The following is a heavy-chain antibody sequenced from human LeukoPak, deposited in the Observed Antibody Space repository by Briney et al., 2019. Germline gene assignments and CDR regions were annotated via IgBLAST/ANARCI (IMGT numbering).Heavy chain of an antibody. D-gene: IGHD3-16*01. Sequence: SGGSLRLSCEASGSGFTFGNFALSWVRQAPGKGLEWVSGISGSGYYTYYADSVKGRSTISRDNSKNTLHIQMNSLRAEDTAVYYCAKDGSWGDYYFYFYMDVWGTGTTVTVSS. CDR2: ISGSGYYT. V-gene: IGHV3-23*01. CDR3: AKDGSWGDYYFYFYMDV. CDR1: GSGFTFGNFA. J-gene: IGHJ6*03.